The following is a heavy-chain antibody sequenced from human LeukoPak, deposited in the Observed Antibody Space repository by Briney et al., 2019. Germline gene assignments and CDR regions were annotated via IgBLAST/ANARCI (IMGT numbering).Heavy chain of an antibody. Sequence: ASVKVSCKASGYTFTGYYMHWVRQAPGQGLEWMGWINPNSGGTNYAQKFQGRVTMTRDTSTSTVYMELSSLRSEDTAVYYCARSVGATGWFDPWGQGTLVTVSS. V-gene: IGHV1-2*02. J-gene: IGHJ5*02. CDR1: GYTFTGYY. CDR2: INPNSGGT. D-gene: IGHD1-26*01. CDR3: ARSVGATGWFDP.